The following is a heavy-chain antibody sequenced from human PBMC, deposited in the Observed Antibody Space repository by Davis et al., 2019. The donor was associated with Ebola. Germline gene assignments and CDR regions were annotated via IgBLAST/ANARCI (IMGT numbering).Heavy chain of an antibody. CDR3: ARDLEYFWSGMVDYGMDV. CDR1: GGTFSSYA. Sequence: AASVKVSCKASGGTFSSYAISWVRQAPGQGLEWMGGIIPIFGTANYAQKFQGRVTMTRDTSTSTVYMELSSLRSEDTAVYYCARDLEYFWSGMVDYGMDVWGQGTTVTVSS. D-gene: IGHD3-3*01. CDR2: IIPIFGTA. J-gene: IGHJ6*02. V-gene: IGHV1-69*05.